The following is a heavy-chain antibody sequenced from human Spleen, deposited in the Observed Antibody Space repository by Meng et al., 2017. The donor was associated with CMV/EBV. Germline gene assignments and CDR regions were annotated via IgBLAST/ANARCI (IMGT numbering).Heavy chain of an antibody. V-gene: IGHV3-33*06. D-gene: IGHD2-2*02. CDR1: GLTFRSYG. CDR3: AKDRAWRSISPIDY. Sequence: ACGLTFRSYGMHWVRQAPGKGLEWVAVIWYDGSNKYYADSVKGRFTISRDNSKNTLYLQMNSLRAEDTAVYYCAKDRAWRSISPIDYWGQGTLVTVSS. J-gene: IGHJ4*02. CDR2: IWYDGSNK.